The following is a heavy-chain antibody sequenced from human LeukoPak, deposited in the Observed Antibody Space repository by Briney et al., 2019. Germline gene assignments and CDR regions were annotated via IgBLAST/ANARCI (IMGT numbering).Heavy chain of an antibody. J-gene: IGHJ6*02. CDR3: AKTTVYYYGMDV. V-gene: IGHV3-21*01. CDR2: ISSGATYI. CDR1: GFTFKNYG. D-gene: IGHD4-17*01. Sequence: GGSLRLSCAASGFTFKNYGMNWVRQAPGKGLEWVSSISSGATYIDNADSVKGRFTISRDNAKNSLYLQMNSLRAEDTAVYYCAKTTVYYYGMDVWGQGTTVTVSS.